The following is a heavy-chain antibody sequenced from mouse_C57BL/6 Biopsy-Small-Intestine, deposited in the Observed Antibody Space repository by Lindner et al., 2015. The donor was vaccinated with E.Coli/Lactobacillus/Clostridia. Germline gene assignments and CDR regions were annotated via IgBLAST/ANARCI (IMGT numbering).Heavy chain of an antibody. J-gene: IGHJ3*01. Sequence: VQLQESGPELVKPGASVKISCKASGYSFTGYFVDWVKQSPGESLAWIGYIYPSSGEASYNQKFKGKATLTVDKSSSTVNMQLNSLTSEDSAVYYCARRGLYYGHSWFAYWGQGTLVTVSA. CDR3: ARRGLYYGHSWFAY. CDR1: GYSFTGYF. V-gene: IGHV1-42*01. D-gene: IGHD2-1*01. CDR2: IYPSSGEA.